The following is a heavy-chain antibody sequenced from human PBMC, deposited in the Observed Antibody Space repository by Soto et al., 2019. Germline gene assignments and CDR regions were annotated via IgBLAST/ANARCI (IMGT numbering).Heavy chain of an antibody. Sequence: HGGSLRPCCAASGFTFSSYAMSGVRQAPGKGLEWVSAISGSGGSTYYADSVKGRFTISRDNSKNTLYLQMNSLRAEDTAVYYCAKDLDDILTGYYGYWGQGTLVTVSS. CDR1: GFTFSSYA. V-gene: IGHV3-23*01. CDR3: AKDLDDILTGYYGY. CDR2: ISGSGGST. D-gene: IGHD3-9*01. J-gene: IGHJ4*02.